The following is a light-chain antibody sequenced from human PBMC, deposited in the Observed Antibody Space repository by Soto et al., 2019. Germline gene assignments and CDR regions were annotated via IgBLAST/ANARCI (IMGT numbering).Light chain of an antibody. CDR1: QSVSSNY. J-gene: IGKJ5*01. CDR3: QQYGSSSPTT. V-gene: IGKV3-20*01. Sequence: EIVLTQSPDTLSLSPGEGATLSCRASQSVSSNYLAWYPQKPGQAPRLLIYGASTRATGIPDRFSGGGSGTDFTLTISRLEPEDFAVYYCQQYGSSSPTTFGQGTRLEIE. CDR2: GAS.